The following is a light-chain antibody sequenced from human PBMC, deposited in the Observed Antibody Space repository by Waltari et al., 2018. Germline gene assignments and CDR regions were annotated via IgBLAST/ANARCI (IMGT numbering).Light chain of an antibody. CDR3: QQYSRWPLT. V-gene: IGKV3-15*01. Sequence: DTVMTQSPATLSVSLGEGATLSCRASQTTYTNLAWYQQKPGQVPRLLIYGSSTRATGIPARFSGSGSGTEFTLTISSLQSEDFAVYYCQQYSRWPLTFGGGTKVEIK. CDR1: QTTYTN. CDR2: GSS. J-gene: IGKJ4*01.